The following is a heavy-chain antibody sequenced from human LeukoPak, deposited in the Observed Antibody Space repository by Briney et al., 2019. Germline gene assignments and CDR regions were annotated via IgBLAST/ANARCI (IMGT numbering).Heavy chain of an antibody. Sequence: SETLSLTCTVSGGSISSSSFFWGWIRQPPGQGLEWIAAIHYSGKTHYNPPLNSLLTIPTDTSRNQFSLKLISVTAADTAVYYCARLGHCSGGGSCHHDYWGQGTLVTVSS. D-gene: IGHD2-15*01. J-gene: IGHJ4*02. CDR1: GGSISSSSFF. V-gene: IGHV4-39*01. CDR2: IHYSGKT. CDR3: ARLGHCSGGGSCHHDY.